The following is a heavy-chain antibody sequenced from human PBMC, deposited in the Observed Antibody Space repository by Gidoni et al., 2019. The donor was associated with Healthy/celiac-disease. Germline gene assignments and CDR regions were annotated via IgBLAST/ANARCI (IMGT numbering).Heavy chain of an antibody. V-gene: IGHV1-69*01. CDR2: IIPIFGTA. D-gene: IGHD4-17*01. J-gene: IGHJ6*02. CDR1: GGTFSSYA. Sequence: QVQLVQSGAEVKKPGSSVKVSCKASGGTFSSYAISGVRQAPGQGLEWMGGIIPIFGTANYAQKCQGRVTITADESTSTAYMELSSLRSEDTAVYYCARDLGMTTVVTPLYGMDVWGQGTTVTVSS. CDR3: ARDLGMTTVVTPLYGMDV.